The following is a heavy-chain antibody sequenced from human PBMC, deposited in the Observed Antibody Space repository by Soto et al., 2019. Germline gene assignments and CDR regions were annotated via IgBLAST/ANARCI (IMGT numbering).Heavy chain of an antibody. D-gene: IGHD6-6*01. J-gene: IGHJ5*02. CDR3: AKDLTRQLAYWLDP. V-gene: IGHV1-2*02. CDR1: GFSFTGYY. CDR2: INAHSGGT. Sequence: GASVKDSCKASGFSFTGYYIHWLRQAPGQGPEWMGWINAHSGGTEYAQKFQGRVTLTRDTSIATAYLTLTSLTSDDTALYYCAKDLTRQLAYWLDPWGQGTQVTVSS.